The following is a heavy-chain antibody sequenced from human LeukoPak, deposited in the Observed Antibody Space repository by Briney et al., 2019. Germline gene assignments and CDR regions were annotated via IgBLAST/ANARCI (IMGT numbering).Heavy chain of an antibody. CDR1: GFTFDDYA. CDR3: AKDATYSSGWTDY. Sequence: GGSLRLSCGASGFTFDDYAMHWVRQAPGKGLEWVSGISWNSGSIGYADSVKGRFTISRDKAKNSLYLQMNSLRAEDTALYYCAKDATYSSGWTDYWGQGTLVTVSS. CDR2: ISWNSGSI. J-gene: IGHJ4*02. V-gene: IGHV3-9*01. D-gene: IGHD6-19*01.